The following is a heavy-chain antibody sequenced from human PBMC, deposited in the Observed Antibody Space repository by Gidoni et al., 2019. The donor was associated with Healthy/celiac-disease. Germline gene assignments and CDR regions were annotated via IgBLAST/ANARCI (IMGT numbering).Heavy chain of an antibody. CDR1: GFTFRSYA. Sequence: EVQLLESGGGLVQPGWSLRLSCAASGFTFRSYAMSWVRQATGKGLEWVSSISGSGGSTYYADSVKGRFTISRDNSKNTLYLQMNSLRAEDTAVYYCAKEGSSSWLDYWYFDLWGRGTLVTVSS. V-gene: IGHV3-23*01. CDR3: AKEGSSSWLDYWYFDL. D-gene: IGHD6-13*01. J-gene: IGHJ2*01. CDR2: ISGSGGST.